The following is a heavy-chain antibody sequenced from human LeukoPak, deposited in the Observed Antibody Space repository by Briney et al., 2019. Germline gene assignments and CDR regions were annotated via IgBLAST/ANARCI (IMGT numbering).Heavy chain of an antibody. Sequence: SETLSLTCTVSGGSISSSSYYWGWIRQPPGKGLEWIGIIYYSGSTYYNPSLKSRVTISVDTSKNQFSLKLSSVTAADTAVYYCARHVRAVAGPPAGQIDYWGQGTLVTDSS. CDR3: ARHVRAVAGPPAGQIDY. CDR2: IYYSGST. D-gene: IGHD6-19*01. V-gene: IGHV4-39*01. J-gene: IGHJ4*02. CDR1: GGSISSSSYY.